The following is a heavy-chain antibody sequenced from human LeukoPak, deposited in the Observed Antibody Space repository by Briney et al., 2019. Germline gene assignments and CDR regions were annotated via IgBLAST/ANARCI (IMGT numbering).Heavy chain of an antibody. Sequence: TSETLSLTCAVSGVPISSFYWSWIRQPPGKGLEWIGYVFYTGDTNYNPSLKSRVTMSLDTSKNQLSLRLTSVTAADTAVYYCARHPFATPFDHWGRGTLVTVSS. CDR3: ARHPFATPFDH. V-gene: IGHV4-59*08. J-gene: IGHJ4*02. CDR2: VFYTGDT. CDR1: GVPISSFY. D-gene: IGHD2-15*01.